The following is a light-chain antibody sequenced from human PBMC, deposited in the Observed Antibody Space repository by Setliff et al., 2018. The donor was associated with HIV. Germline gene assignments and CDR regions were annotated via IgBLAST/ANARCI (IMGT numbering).Light chain of an antibody. CDR2: AVS. CDR1: SSDVVDYNY. J-gene: IGLJ2*01. Sequence: QSALAQPASVSGSPGQSITISCTGTSSDVVDYNYVSWYQQYPGKAPKLMIYAVSNRPSGVSNRFSCSKSGNTASLTISGLQAEDEADYYCSSYTSSSTLFGGGTKVTVL. CDR3: SSYTSSSTL. V-gene: IGLV2-14*03.